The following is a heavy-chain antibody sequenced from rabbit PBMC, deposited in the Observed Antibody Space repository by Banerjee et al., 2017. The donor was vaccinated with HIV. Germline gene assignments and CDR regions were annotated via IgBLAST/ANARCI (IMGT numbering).Heavy chain of an antibody. D-gene: IGHD5-1*01. Sequence: QSLEESGGDLVKPGASLTLTCTASGFSFSSGYDMCWVLQAPGKGLEWIGCIYTGSIYTWYASWSIGRFTIAKPSSTTVTLQMTSLTSAYTASYFFARGVCNMYAFNLWGPGTLVTVS. CDR2: IYTGSIYT. CDR1: GFSFSSGYD. CDR3: ARGVCNMYAFNL. V-gene: IGHV1S40*01. J-gene: IGHJ4*01.